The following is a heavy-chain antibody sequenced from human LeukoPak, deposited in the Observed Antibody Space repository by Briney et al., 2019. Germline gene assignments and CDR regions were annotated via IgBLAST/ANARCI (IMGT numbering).Heavy chain of an antibody. CDR2: IYYSGST. J-gene: IGHJ6*03. Sequence: SETLSVICTVSGGSISSYYWSWIRQPPGKGLEWIGYIYYSGSTNYNPSLKSRVTISVDTSKNQFSLKLSSVTAADTAVYYCAREWASTTVVTSYYYYYMDVWGKGTTVTVSS. D-gene: IGHD4-23*01. V-gene: IGHV4-59*12. CDR1: GGSISSYY. CDR3: AREWASTTVVTSYYYYYMDV.